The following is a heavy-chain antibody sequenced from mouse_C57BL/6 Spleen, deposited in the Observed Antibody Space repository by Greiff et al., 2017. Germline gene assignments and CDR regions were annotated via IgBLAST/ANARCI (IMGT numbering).Heavy chain of an antibody. CDR1: GFNIKNTY. J-gene: IGHJ2*01. D-gene: IGHD1-1*01. Sequence: DVQLQESVAELVRPGASVKLSCTASGFNIKNTYMHWVKQRPEQGLEGIGRIDPANGNTKYAPKFQGKATITADTSSNTAYLQLSSLTSEDTAIFYCSGVTTVVSFDYWGQGTTLTVSS. CDR3: SGVTTVVSFDY. CDR2: IDPANGNT. V-gene: IGHV14-3*01.